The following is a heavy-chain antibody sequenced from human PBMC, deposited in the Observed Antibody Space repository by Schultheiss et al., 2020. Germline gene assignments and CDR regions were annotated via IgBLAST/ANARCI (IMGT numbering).Heavy chain of an antibody. CDR2: ISYDGSNK. Sequence: GGSLRLSCAASGFTFSSYGMHWVRQAPGKGLEWVAVISYDGSNKYYADSVKGRFTISRDNSKNTLYLQMNSLRAEDTAVYYCAKESHPYSSSWYLIDPWGQGTLVTVSS. J-gene: IGHJ5*02. V-gene: IGHV3-30*18. CDR1: GFTFSSYG. CDR3: AKESHPYSSSWYLIDP. D-gene: IGHD6-13*01.